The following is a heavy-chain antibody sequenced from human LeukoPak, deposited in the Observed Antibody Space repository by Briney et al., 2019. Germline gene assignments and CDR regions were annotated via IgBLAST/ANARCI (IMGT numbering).Heavy chain of an antibody. CDR1: GFTVSSNC. V-gene: IGHV3-53*01. CDR3: AREIIQLPGYFDY. J-gene: IGHJ4*02. Sequence: GGSLRLSCAASGFTVSSNCMRWVRQAPGKGRGWVSVVYSGGSTYYADSVKGRFTISRDNPKNTLYLQMNRLRAEDTAVYYCAREIIQLPGYFDYWGQGTLVTVSS. D-gene: IGHD5-18*01. CDR2: VYSGGST.